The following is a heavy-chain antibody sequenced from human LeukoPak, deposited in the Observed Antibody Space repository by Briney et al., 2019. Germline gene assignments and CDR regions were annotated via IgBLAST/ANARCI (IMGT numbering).Heavy chain of an antibody. CDR3: AKGAAAQYYFDY. Sequence: GGSLRLSCAASGFTLSNYWMTWVRQAPGKGLEWVSAISGSGGSTYHADSVKGRFTISRDNSKNTLYLQMNSLRAEDTAVYYCAKGAAAQYYFDYWGQGTLVTVSS. D-gene: IGHD6-13*01. J-gene: IGHJ4*02. CDR1: GFTLSNYW. CDR2: ISGSGGST. V-gene: IGHV3-23*01.